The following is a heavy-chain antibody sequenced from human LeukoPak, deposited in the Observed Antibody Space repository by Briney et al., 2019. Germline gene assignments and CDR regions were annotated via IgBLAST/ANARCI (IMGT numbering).Heavy chain of an antibody. CDR3: ARDYTAMVRKAYYYYGMDV. D-gene: IGHD5-18*01. V-gene: IGHV1-69*13. Sequence: SVKVSCEASGGTFSSYAISWVRQAPGQGLEWMGGIIPIFGTANYAQKFQGRVTITADESTSTAYMELSSLRSEDTAVYYCARDYTAMVRKAYYYYGMDVWGQGTTVTVSS. J-gene: IGHJ6*02. CDR1: GGTFSSYA. CDR2: IIPIFGTA.